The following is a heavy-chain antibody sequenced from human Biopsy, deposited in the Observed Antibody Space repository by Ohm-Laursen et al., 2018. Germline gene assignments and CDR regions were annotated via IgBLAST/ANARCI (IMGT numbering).Heavy chain of an antibody. Sequence: SETLSLTCTVSGGSISDSTYHWGWIRQSPGKGLEWIGNIYYSGNTDYSPSLKSRVTISVDTSNNQFSLKLSSVTAADTAVYHCARLGSGDYFPTFFDFWGQGALVTVSS. D-gene: IGHD5-12*01. CDR3: ARLGSGDYFPTFFDF. J-gene: IGHJ4*02. CDR2: IYYSGNT. V-gene: IGHV4-39*07. CDR1: GGSISDSTYH.